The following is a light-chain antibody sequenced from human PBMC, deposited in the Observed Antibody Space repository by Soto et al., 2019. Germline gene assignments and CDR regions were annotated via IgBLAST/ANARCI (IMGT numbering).Light chain of an antibody. CDR2: GAS. CDR3: QQYNSWPPFT. V-gene: IGKV3-15*01. CDR1: QTISSN. Sequence: DIVITQSPATLSVSPGERATLSCRASQTISSNLAWYQQKPGQTPRLLIYGASTRAAGIPARFSGSGSGTDFTLTITSLQSEDFAVYYCQQYNSWPPFTFGPGTKVDIK. J-gene: IGKJ3*01.